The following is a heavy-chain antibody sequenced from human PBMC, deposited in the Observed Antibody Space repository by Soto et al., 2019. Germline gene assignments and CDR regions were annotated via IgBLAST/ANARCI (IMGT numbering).Heavy chain of an antibody. D-gene: IGHD3-9*01. Sequence: QVQLQESGPGLVKPSETLSLTCTVSGGSISSYYWSWIRQPPGKGLEWIGYIYYSGSTNYNPSLQSRLTISVDXSXNXXSLKLSSVTSADTAVYYCARAILTVYYNVIDAFDIWGQGTMVTVSS. CDR3: ARAILTVYYNVIDAFDI. CDR1: GGSISSYY. V-gene: IGHV4-59*01. CDR2: IYYSGST. J-gene: IGHJ3*02.